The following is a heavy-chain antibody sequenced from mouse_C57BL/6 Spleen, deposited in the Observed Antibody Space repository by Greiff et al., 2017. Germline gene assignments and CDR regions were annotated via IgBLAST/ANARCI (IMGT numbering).Heavy chain of an antibody. CDR1: GFSLTSYG. J-gene: IGHJ2*01. Sequence: VQLQESGPGLVQPSQSLSITCTVSGFSLTSYGVHWVRQSPGKGLEWLGVIWSGGGTDSNAAFISRLSISKDNSKSQVFFKMNSLQADDTDRYYSDTGLGSTSYYCDYWGQGTTLSVSS. V-gene: IGHV2-2*01. CDR2: IWSGGGT. CDR3: DTGLGSTSYYCDY.